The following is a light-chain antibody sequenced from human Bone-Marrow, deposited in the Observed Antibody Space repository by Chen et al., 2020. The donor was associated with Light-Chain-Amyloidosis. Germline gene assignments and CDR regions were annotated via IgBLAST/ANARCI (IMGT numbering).Light chain of an antibody. CDR1: DLPTKY. CDR2: RDT. V-gene: IGLV3-25*03. CDR3: QAADSSGTYEVI. J-gene: IGLJ2*01. Sequence: SYELTQPPSVSVSPGKTARITCSGDDLPTKYAYWYQQKPGQAPALVIHRDTERPSGISERFSGSSSGTTATLTISGVQAEDEADYHCQAADSSGTYEVIFGGGTKLTVL.